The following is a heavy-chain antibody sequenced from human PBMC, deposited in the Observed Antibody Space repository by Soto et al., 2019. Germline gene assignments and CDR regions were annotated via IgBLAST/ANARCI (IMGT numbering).Heavy chain of an antibody. J-gene: IGHJ6*02. CDR1: GGSISSGGYY. Sequence: SETLSLTCTVSGGSISSGGYYWSWIRQHPGKGLEWIGYIYYSGSTYYNPSLKSRVTISVDTSKNQFSLKLSSVTAADTAVYYCARLRMVRGAGYYGMDVWGQGTTLTVSS. CDR2: IYYSGST. V-gene: IGHV4-31*03. CDR3: ARLRMVRGAGYYGMDV. D-gene: IGHD3-10*01.